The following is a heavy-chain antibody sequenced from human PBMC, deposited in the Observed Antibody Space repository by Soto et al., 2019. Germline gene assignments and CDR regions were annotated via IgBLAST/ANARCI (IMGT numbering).Heavy chain of an antibody. CDR3: ARLANIFDFDN. Sequence: GASVKVSCKTSGYIFTSYAMHWVRQAPGQRLEWMGWINAGNGDTKYSQKFQGRVTITRDTSANTAFMELSSLRSEDTAMYYCARLANIFDFDNWGHGTLVTVSS. V-gene: IGHV1-3*01. J-gene: IGHJ4*01. CDR1: GYIFTSYA. CDR2: INAGNGDT. D-gene: IGHD2-21*01.